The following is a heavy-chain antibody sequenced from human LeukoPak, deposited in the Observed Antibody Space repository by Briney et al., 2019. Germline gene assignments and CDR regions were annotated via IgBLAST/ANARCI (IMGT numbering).Heavy chain of an antibody. CDR2: IYYSGST. CDR3: ARDNRYSGSPSDY. V-gene: IGHV4-59*12. J-gene: IGHJ4*02. Sequence: SETLSLTCTVSGGSISSYYWSWIRQPPGKGLEWIGYIYYSGSTNYNPSLKSRVTMSVDTSKNQFSLKLSSVTAADTAVYYCARDNRYSGSPSDYWGQGTLVTVSS. CDR1: GGSISSYY. D-gene: IGHD1-26*01.